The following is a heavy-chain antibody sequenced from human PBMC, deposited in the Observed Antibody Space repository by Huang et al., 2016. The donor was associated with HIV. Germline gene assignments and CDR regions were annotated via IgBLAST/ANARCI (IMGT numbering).Heavy chain of an antibody. Sequence: EVQLVESGGALGQPGGSLRLSCSASGFTFSNYNMNWVRQARGKGMEGFSNITSVGSTTDYADSGKGRFTISRDKAKKSLYLQMKRLRAEDTAVYYCARRGNTLRPASAWFDSWGQGTLVTVSS. CDR2: ITSVGSTT. J-gene: IGHJ5*01. CDR3: ARRGNTLRPASAWFDS. CDR1: GFTFSNYN. D-gene: IGHD3-10*01. V-gene: IGHV3-48*03.